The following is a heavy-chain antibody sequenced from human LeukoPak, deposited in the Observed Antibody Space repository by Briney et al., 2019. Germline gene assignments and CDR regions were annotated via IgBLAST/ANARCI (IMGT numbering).Heavy chain of an antibody. D-gene: IGHD6-13*01. CDR2: IYTSGST. J-gene: IGHJ4*02. CDR1: GGLLSSYY. Sequence: SETLSLTCTVSGGLLSSYYWSWIRQPPAKGLEWIGYIYTSGSTNYNPSLKRRVTISVDTSKNQFSLKLSSVTAAETALYYCGGGGSSWFLDYWGQGTLVTVSS. V-gene: IGHV4-4*09. CDR3: GGGGSSWFLDY.